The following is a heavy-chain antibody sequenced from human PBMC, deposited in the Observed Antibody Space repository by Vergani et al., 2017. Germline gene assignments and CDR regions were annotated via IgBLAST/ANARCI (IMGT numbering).Heavy chain of an antibody. CDR3: ARNRAIELAGRMHYYYAIDV. Sequence: QLQLQESGPGLVKPSETLSLTCAVSGISIKSRSYYWGWIRQSPGKGLEWIGSIYDNGNTYYNPSLKSRVAISVDTSKNQVSLNLGSVTAADTAVYYCARNRAIELAGRMHYYYAIDVWGQXT. J-gene: IGHJ6*02. V-gene: IGHV4-39*01. CDR1: GISIKSRSYY. D-gene: IGHD5-24*01. CDR2: IYDNGNT.